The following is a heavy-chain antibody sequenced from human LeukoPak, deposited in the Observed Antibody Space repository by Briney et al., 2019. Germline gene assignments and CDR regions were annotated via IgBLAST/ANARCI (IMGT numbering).Heavy chain of an antibody. CDR3: ARVLYDYVWGSYRPPLT. V-gene: IGHV4-4*02. Sequence: LSLTCAVSGGSISSSNWWSWVRQPPGKGLEWIGEIYHSGSTNYNPSLKSRVTISVDKSKNQFSLKLSSVTAADTAVYYCARVLYDYVWGSYRPPLTWGQGTLVTVSS. CDR1: GGSISSSNW. D-gene: IGHD3-16*02. J-gene: IGHJ5*02. CDR2: IYHSGST.